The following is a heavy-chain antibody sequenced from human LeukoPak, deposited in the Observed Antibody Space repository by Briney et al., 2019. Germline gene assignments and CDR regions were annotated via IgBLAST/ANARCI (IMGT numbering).Heavy chain of an antibody. J-gene: IGHJ4*02. CDR1: GFTFSDYY. CDR3: ARYSQGSGRGYDSSGYYLYYFDY. Sequence: GGSLRLSCAASGFTFSDYYMSWIRQAPGKGLEWVSYISSSGSTICYADSVKGRFTISRDNAKNSLYLQMNSLRAEDTAVYYCARYSQGSGRGYDSSGYYLYYFDYWGQGTLVTVSS. CDR2: ISSSGSTI. V-gene: IGHV3-11*01. D-gene: IGHD3-22*01.